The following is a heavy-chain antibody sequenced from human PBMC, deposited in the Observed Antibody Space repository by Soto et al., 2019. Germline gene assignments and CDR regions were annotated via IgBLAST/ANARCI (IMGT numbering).Heavy chain of an antibody. J-gene: IGHJ4*02. Sequence: QVQLQESGPGLVKPSETLSLTCTVSGGSIYTGGYYWSWIRQHPGKGLEWIGYSYYSGSTYYNPSLKSRVSISLDTSKNPVSLTLSSVTAADTAVYYCARVVLYSTSGNVFDAWGQGPLVPVSS. V-gene: IGHV4-31*03. D-gene: IGHD6-13*01. CDR2: SYYSGST. CDR1: GGSIYTGGYY. CDR3: ARVVLYSTSGNVFDA.